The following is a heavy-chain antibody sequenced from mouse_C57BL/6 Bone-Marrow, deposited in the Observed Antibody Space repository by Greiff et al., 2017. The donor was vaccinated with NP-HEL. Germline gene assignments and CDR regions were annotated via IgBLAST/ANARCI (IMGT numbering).Heavy chain of an antibody. Sequence: EVMLVESGGGLVKPGGSLKLSCAASGFTFSSYAMSWVRQTPEKRLEWVATISDGGSYTYYPDNVKGRFTISRDNAKNNLYLQMSHLKSEDTAMYYCARWNDYYGSRVDYWGQGTTLTVSS. CDR1: GFTFSSYA. D-gene: IGHD1-1*01. V-gene: IGHV5-4*03. J-gene: IGHJ2*01. CDR3: ARWNDYYGSRVDY. CDR2: ISDGGSYT.